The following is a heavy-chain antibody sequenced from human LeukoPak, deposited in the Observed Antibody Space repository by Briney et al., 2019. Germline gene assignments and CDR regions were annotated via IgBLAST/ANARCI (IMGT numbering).Heavy chain of an antibody. CDR2: INHSGST. J-gene: IGHJ4*02. V-gene: IGHV4-34*01. CDR1: GGSFSGYY. D-gene: IGHD3-22*01. Sequence: SETLSLTCAVYGGSFSGYYWSWIRQPPGKGLEWIGEINHSGSTNYNPSLKSRVTISVDTSKNQSSLKLSSVTAADTAVYYCARVRGYYYDSSGTRWGQGTLVTVSS. CDR3: ARVRGYYYDSSGTR.